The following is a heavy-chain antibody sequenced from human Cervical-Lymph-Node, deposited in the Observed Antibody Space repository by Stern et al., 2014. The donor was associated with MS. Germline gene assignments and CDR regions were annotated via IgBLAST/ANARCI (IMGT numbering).Heavy chain of an antibody. J-gene: IGHJ4*02. Sequence: VQLVQSGAEMKKPGESLKISCKGSGYSFTLYWIGWVRQMPGKGLECMGIIYPGDTDTGCSPSFQGQVTISADKSISTAYREWSSLKASDTAMYYCAALVRGSYVYWGQGTLVTVSS. CDR1: GYSFTLYW. CDR2: IYPGDTDT. D-gene: IGHD1-26*01. V-gene: IGHV5-51*01. CDR3: AALVRGSYVY.